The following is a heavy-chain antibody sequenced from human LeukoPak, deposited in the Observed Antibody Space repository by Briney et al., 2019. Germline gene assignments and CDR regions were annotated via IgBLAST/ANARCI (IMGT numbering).Heavy chain of an antibody. CDR3: AGPYDYGDLSY. J-gene: IGHJ4*02. CDR1: GFPFSDHY. V-gene: IGHV3-11*01. CDR2: IDYDGTGM. Sequence: GGPLRLSCAASGFPFSDHYMIWIRQAPGKGLEWVSYIDYDGTGMSYADSVKGRFTISRDNAKKTLYLEMGSLTVEDSAVYYCAGPYDYGDLSYWGQGSLVSVSS. D-gene: IGHD4-17*01.